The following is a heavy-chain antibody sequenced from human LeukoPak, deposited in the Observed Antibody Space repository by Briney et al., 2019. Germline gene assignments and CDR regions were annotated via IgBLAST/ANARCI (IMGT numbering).Heavy chain of an antibody. J-gene: IGHJ5*02. Sequence: ASVKVSCKASGYTFTGYYMHWVRQAPGQGLEWMGWINPNSGGTNYAQKFQGRVTMTRDTSISTAYMELSRLRFDDTAVYYCARSGSYPEYNWFDPWGQGTLVTVSS. D-gene: IGHD1-26*01. CDR3: ARSGSYPEYNWFDP. V-gene: IGHV1-2*02. CDR1: GYTFTGYY. CDR2: INPNSGGT.